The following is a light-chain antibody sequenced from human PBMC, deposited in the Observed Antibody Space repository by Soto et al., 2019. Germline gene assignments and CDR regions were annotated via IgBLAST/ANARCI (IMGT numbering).Light chain of an antibody. V-gene: IGLV2-14*01. Sequence: QSALTQPASVSGSPGQSITISCTGTSSDVGGYNYVSWYQQHPGKAPKLMIYEVSNRPSGVSNRFSGSKSGNTASLTISGLQAEDEADYYCSSYTSSSTLSYVFGTGTKANVL. CDR1: SSDVGGYNY. J-gene: IGLJ1*01. CDR3: SSYTSSSTLSYV. CDR2: EVS.